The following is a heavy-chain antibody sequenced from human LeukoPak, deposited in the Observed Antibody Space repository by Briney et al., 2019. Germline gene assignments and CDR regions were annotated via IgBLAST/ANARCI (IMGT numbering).Heavy chain of an antibody. D-gene: IGHD6-6*01. Sequence: ASVKVSCKASGYRFTSYDISWARQATGQGLQWMGRMTPSSGSAEYAQRFQGRVTLTRDTASGTAYLELRSLSADDTAIYYCAREGPLFVLDYWGQGTRVAVSS. CDR1: GYRFTSYD. CDR3: AREGPLFVLDY. CDR2: MTPSSGSA. J-gene: IGHJ4*02. V-gene: IGHV1-8*01.